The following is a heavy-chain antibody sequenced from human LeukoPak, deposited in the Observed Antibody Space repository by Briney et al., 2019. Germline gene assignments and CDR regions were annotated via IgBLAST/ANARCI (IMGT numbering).Heavy chain of an antibody. Sequence: GGSLRLSCAASGFTFSYYGMHWVRQAPGKGLEWVTVISYDGSSKYYADSVKGRFTISRDNSKNTLYLQMNSLRAEDTAVYYCAKDGLAAAGWFDYWGQGTLVTVSS. J-gene: IGHJ4*02. CDR1: GFTFSYYG. D-gene: IGHD6-13*01. CDR2: ISYDGSSK. V-gene: IGHV3-30*18. CDR3: AKDGLAAAGWFDY.